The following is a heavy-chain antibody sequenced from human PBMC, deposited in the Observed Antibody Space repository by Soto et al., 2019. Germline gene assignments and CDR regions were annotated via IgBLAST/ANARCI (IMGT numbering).Heavy chain of an antibody. D-gene: IGHD2-2*01. CDR3: AKGDLDIVVVPAANPHYYYYYGMDV. J-gene: IGHJ6*02. V-gene: IGHV3-30*18. CDR1: GFTFSSYG. Sequence: VGSLRLSCAASGFTFSSYGMHWVRQAPGKGLEWVAVISYDGSNKYYADSVKGRFTISRDNSKNTLYLQMNSLRAEDTAVYYCAKGDLDIVVVPAANPHYYYYYGMDVWGQGTTVTVSS. CDR2: ISYDGSNK.